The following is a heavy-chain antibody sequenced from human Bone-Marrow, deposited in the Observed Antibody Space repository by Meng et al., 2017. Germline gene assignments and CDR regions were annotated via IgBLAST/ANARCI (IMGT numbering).Heavy chain of an antibody. Sequence: QVQLEESGPGVVKAAGTLSLTCAASGGSISSSNGWSWVRQPPGKGLELIGEIYHSGSTNYNPSLKSRVTISVDKSKNQFSLKLSSVTAADTAVYYCARDGTGGSSSFYYWGQGTLVTVSS. CDR3: ARDGTGGSSSFYY. CDR2: IYHSGST. J-gene: IGHJ4*02. D-gene: IGHD6-13*01. V-gene: IGHV4-4*02. CDR1: GGSISSSNG.